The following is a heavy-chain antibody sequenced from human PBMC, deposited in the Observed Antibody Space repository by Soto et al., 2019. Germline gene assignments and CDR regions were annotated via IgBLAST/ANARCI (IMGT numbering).Heavy chain of an antibody. J-gene: IGHJ4*02. CDR2: IWYDGSNK. Sequence: GGSLRLSCAASGFTFSSYGMHWVRQAPGRGLEWVAVIWYDGSNKYYADSVKGRFTISRDNSKNTLYLQMNSLRAEDTAVYYCAREATMVRGVMNNWGQGTLVTVSS. D-gene: IGHD3-10*01. CDR3: AREATMVRGVMNN. CDR1: GFTFSSYG. V-gene: IGHV3-33*01.